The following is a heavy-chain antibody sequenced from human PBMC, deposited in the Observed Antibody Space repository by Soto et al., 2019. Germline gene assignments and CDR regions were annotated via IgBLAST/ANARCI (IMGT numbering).Heavy chain of an antibody. Sequence: SETLSLTGTVSGGSISSSSYYWGWIRQPPGKGLEWIGSIYYSGSTYYNPSLKSRVTISVDTSKNQFSLKLSSVTAADTAVYYCATQSQTRTNHLLNGLFGYYYYMDVWGKGTTVTVSS. J-gene: IGHJ6*03. CDR3: ATQSQTRTNHLLNGLFGYYYYMDV. D-gene: IGHD2-8*01. CDR1: GGSISSSSYY. V-gene: IGHV4-39*01. CDR2: IYYSGST.